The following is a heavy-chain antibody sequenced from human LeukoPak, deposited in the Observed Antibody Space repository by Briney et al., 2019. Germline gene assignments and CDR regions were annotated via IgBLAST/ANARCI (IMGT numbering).Heavy chain of an antibody. V-gene: IGHV1-18*01. D-gene: IGHD3-22*01. CDR1: GYTFTSYA. Sequence: ASVKVSCKASGYTFTSYAITWVRQAPGQGLEWMGWIGVYSGNTHYAQKLQGRVTMTTDTSTTTAYMELRSLRSDDTAVYYCARDYYDTSGYFYGSNYWGQGTLVTVSS. CDR3: ARDYYDTSGYFYGSNY. J-gene: IGHJ4*02. CDR2: IGVYSGNT.